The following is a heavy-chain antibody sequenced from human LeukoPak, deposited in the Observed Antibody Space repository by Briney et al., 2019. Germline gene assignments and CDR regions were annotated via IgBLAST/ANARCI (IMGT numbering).Heavy chain of an antibody. D-gene: IGHD2-2*01. CDR2: IKSKTDGGTT. V-gene: IGHV3-15*01. CDR3: TTVGFGQLLPMDV. Sequence: GGSLRLSCAASGFTFSNAWMSWVRQAPGKGLEWVGRIKSKTDGGTTDYAAPVKGRFTISRDDSKNTLYLQMNSLKTEDTTVYYCTTVGFGQLLPMDVWGKGTTVTVSS. J-gene: IGHJ6*03. CDR1: GFTFSNAW.